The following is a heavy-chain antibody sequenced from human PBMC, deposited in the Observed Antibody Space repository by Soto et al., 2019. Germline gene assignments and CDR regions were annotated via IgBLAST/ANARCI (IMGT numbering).Heavy chain of an antibody. CDR3: TRDIEEDGRGRWFDP. V-gene: IGHV1-46*01. J-gene: IGHJ5*02. CDR2: INPNSGST. D-gene: IGHD6-13*01. Sequence: ASVKVSCKASGYTFTSNNIHWVRRAPGHGLEWMGRINPNSGSTIYAQKFQGRVSMTRDMSTSTVYMELSSLRSDDTALYYCTRDIEEDGRGRWFDPWGQGTLVTVSS. CDR1: GYTFTSNN.